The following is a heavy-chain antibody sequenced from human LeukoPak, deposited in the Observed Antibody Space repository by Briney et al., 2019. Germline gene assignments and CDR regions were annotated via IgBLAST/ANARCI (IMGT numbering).Heavy chain of an antibody. V-gene: IGHV3-23*01. J-gene: IGHJ6*03. Sequence: GGSLRLSCAASGFTFSSYAMSWVRQAPGKGLEWVSAISGSGGSTYYADSVKGRFTISRDNSKNTLYLQMNSLRAEDTAVYYCAEDSQAYYYNYMDVWGKGTTVTVSS. CDR1: GFTFSSYA. CDR2: ISGSGGST. CDR3: AEDSQAYYYNYMDV.